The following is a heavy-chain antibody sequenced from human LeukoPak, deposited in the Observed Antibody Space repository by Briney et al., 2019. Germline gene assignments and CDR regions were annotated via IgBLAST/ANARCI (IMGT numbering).Heavy chain of an antibody. D-gene: IGHD1-1*01. V-gene: IGHV3-23*01. CDR2: ISDSGDST. CDR3: ATGGYGRYWSDP. Sequence: GGSLRLSCAASAFTFSSYAMSWVRQAPGKGLEWVSAISDSGDSTYYADSVKGRFTISRDNSKNTLYLQMNSLRAEDTAVYYCATGGYGRYWSDPWGQGTLVTVSS. J-gene: IGHJ5*02. CDR1: AFTFSSYA.